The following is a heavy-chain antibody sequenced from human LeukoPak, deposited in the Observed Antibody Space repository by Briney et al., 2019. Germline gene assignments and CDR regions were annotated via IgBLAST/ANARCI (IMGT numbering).Heavy chain of an antibody. V-gene: IGHV4-38-2*02. J-gene: IGHJ4*02. D-gene: IGHD4-23*01. Sequence: PSETLSLTCTVSGNSINVAYYWGWIRQPPGKGLEWIGSFYHSVSTYYNPSLKSRVTISVDPSKNQFSLKLSSVTAADTAVYYCARDMRGGNSYYFDSWGQGTLVTVSS. CDR3: ARDMRGGNSYYFDS. CDR2: FYHSVST. CDR1: GNSINVAYY.